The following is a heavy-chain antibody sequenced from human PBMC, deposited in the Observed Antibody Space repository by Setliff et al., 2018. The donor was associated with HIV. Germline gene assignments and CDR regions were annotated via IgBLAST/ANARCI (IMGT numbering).Heavy chain of an antibody. J-gene: IGHJ3*02. CDR1: GYSISSGYY. CDR3: ARGTTLNVVPDAFDI. Sequence: SETLSLTCTVTGYSISSGYYWAWIRQPPGKGLEWIGYIYHAGNTYYNPSLKSRVTISVDTSKDQISLRPNSLTAADTAVYYCARGTTLNVVPDAFDIWGQGTMVTVSS. V-gene: IGHV4-38-2*02. CDR2: IYHAGNT. D-gene: IGHD4-17*01.